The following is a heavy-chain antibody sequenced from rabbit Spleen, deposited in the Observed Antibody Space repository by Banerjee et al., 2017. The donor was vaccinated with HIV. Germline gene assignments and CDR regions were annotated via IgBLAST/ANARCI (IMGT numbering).Heavy chain of an antibody. CDR3: ARDTGSSFSSYGMDL. Sequence: QEQLVESGGGLVQPGGSLTLSCKASGFDFSSYGVSWVRQAPGKGPEWIAYIDPIFGSTYYASWVNGRFTISRHNAQNKLYLQLNSLTAADTATYFCARDTGSSFSSYGMDLWGPGTLVTVS. J-gene: IGHJ6*01. D-gene: IGHD8-1*01. CDR2: IDPIFGST. V-gene: IGHV1S47*01. CDR1: GFDFSSYG.